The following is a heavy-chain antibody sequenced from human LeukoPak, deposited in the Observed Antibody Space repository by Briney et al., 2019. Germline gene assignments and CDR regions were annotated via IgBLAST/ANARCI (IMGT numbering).Heavy chain of an antibody. Sequence: KTSETLSLTCTVSGGSIRSYYWSWIRQPAGKGLEWVGRIYSSGSTNYNPSLKSRVTISVDTSKNQFSLKLSSVTAADTAVYYCARVSMYSSGWYGEYYFDYWGQGTLVTVSS. J-gene: IGHJ4*02. CDR1: GGSIRSYY. V-gene: IGHV4-4*07. CDR2: IYSSGST. D-gene: IGHD6-19*01. CDR3: ARVSMYSSGWYGEYYFDY.